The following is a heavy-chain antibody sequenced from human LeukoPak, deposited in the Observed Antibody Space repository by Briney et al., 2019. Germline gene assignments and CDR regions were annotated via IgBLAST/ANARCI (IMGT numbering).Heavy chain of an antibody. CDR1: GYTFTGCY. D-gene: IGHD1-1*01. V-gene: IGHV1-2*06. Sequence: ASVKVSCKASGYTFTGCYMHWVRQAPGQGLEWMGRINPNSGGTNYAQKFQGRVTMTRDTSISTAYMELSRLRSDDTAVYYCARDLSTTGTTCWFDPWGQGTLVTVSS. CDR2: INPNSGGT. J-gene: IGHJ5*02. CDR3: ARDLSTTGTTCWFDP.